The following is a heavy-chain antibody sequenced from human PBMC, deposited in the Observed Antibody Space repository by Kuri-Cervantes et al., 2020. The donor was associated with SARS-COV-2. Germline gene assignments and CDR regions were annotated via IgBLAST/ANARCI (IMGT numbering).Heavy chain of an antibody. CDR1: GYTFTSYY. J-gene: IGHJ4*02. Sequence: ASVKVSCKASGYTFTSYYMHWVRQAPGQGLEWMGWISASNGNTNYAQSLQGRVTITTYSSTSTAYLELRNLRSDDTAVYYCARAGAEVTSHFDYWGQGTLVTVSS. V-gene: IGHV1-18*04. CDR2: ISASNGNT. CDR3: ARAGAEVTSHFDY. D-gene: IGHD2-21*02.